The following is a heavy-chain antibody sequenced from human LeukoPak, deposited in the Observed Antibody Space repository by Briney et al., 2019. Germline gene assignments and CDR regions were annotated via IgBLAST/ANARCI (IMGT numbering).Heavy chain of an antibody. CDR3: ARGTVVVVAAKVYWFDP. CDR2: INPSGGST. J-gene: IGHJ5*02. V-gene: IGHV1-46*01. D-gene: IGHD2-15*01. Sequence: ASVKVSCKASGYTFTSYYMHWVRQAPGQGLEWMGIINPSGGSTSYAQKFQGRVTTTRDMSTSTVYMELSSLRSEDTAVYYCARGTVVVVAAKVYWFDPWGQGTLVTVSS. CDR1: GYTFTSYY.